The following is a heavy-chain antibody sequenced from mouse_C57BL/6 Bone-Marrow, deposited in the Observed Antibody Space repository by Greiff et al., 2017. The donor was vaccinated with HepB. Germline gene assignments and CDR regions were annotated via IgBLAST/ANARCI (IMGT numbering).Heavy chain of an antibody. Sequence: QVQLKESGPELVKPGASVKISCKASGYAFSSSWMNWVKQRPGKGLEWIGRIYPGDGDTNYNGKFKGKATLTADKSSSTAYMQLSSLTSEDSAVYFCARKDGYPFDYWGQGTTLTVSS. CDR2: IYPGDGDT. CDR3: ARKDGYPFDY. D-gene: IGHD2-3*01. CDR1: GYAFSSSW. J-gene: IGHJ2*01. V-gene: IGHV1-82*01.